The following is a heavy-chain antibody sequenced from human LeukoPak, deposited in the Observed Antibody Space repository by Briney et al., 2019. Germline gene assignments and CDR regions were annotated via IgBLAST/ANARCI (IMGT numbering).Heavy chain of an antibody. J-gene: IGHJ4*02. Sequence: GGSLRLSCAASGFTFNTYGMRWVRQAPGKGLEWVAAIWYDGTDKYYADSVKGRFTISRDNSKNTLDLQMNSLRAEDTAVYHCARSITIFGVHHFDNWGQGTLVTVSS. D-gene: IGHD3-3*01. V-gene: IGHV3-33*01. CDR2: IWYDGTDK. CDR3: ARSITIFGVHHFDN. CDR1: GFTFNTYG.